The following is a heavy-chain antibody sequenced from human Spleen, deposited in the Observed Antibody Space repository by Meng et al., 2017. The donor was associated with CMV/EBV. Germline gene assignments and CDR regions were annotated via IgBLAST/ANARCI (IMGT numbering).Heavy chain of an antibody. V-gene: IGHV3-30-3*02. Sequence: GGSLRLSCAASGFTFSSYAMHWVRQAPGKGLEWVAVISYDGSNKYYADSVKGRFTISRDNSKNTLYLQMNSLRAEDTAVYYCAKSAWEFFDPWGQGTLVTVSS. CDR1: GFTFSSYA. CDR2: ISYDGSNK. D-gene: IGHD3-10*01. CDR3: AKSAWEFFDP. J-gene: IGHJ5*02.